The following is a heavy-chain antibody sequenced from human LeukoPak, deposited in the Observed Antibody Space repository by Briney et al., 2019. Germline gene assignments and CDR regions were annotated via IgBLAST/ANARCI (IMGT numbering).Heavy chain of an antibody. Sequence: ASVKVSCKASGYTFTGYYMHWVRQAPGQGLEWMGRINPNSGGTNYAQKFQGRVTMTRDTSISTAYMGLSRLRSDDTAVYYCARDTGLSGYYYYYMDVWGKGATVTVSS. J-gene: IGHJ6*03. V-gene: IGHV1-2*06. CDR3: ARDTGLSGYYYYYMDV. D-gene: IGHD2-15*01. CDR1: GYTFTGYY. CDR2: INPNSGGT.